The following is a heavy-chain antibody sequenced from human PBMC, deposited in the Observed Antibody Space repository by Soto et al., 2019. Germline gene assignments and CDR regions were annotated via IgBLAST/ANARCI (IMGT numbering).Heavy chain of an antibody. Sequence: QSQTLSLTCAVYGGSFSGYYWSWIRQPPGKGLEWIGEINHSGSTNYNPSLKSRVTISVDTSKNQFSLKLSSVTAADTAVYYCARGRGSPSYTYYDFWSGFYLWGQGTLVTVSS. V-gene: IGHV4-34*01. J-gene: IGHJ4*02. CDR2: INHSGST. CDR1: GGSFSGYY. D-gene: IGHD3-3*01. CDR3: ARGRGSPSYTYYDFWSGFYL.